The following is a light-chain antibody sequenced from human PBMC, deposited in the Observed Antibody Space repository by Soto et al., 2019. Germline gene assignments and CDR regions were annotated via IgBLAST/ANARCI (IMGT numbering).Light chain of an antibody. CDR2: GTS. V-gene: IGKV3-15*01. J-gene: IGKJ1*01. Sequence: EIVMTQSPASLSVSPGESVTLPCRASQSVASNLAWYQQKPGQAPRLLIYGTSTRATGVPARFSGSGSGTEFTLTISSLRSEDFAVYFCQQYYNWPRTFGQGTKVDIK. CDR1: QSVASN. CDR3: QQYYNWPRT.